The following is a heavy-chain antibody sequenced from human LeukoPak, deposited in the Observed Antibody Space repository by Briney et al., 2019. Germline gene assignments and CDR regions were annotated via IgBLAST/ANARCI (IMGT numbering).Heavy chain of an antibody. CDR3: ARWYSSGWAFDY. D-gene: IGHD6-19*01. CDR1: GGTISSYY. Sequence: PSETRSLTCTVSGGTISSYYWNWIRQPPGKGLEWIGYIHSSGSTKYNPSLKSRVTISVDTSKNRFSLKLSSVTAADRAVYYCARWYSSGWAFDYWGQGTRVTVSS. CDR2: IHSSGST. V-gene: IGHV4-59*08. J-gene: IGHJ4*02.